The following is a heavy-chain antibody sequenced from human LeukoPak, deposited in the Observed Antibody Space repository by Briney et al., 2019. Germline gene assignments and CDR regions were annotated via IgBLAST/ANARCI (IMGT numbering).Heavy chain of an antibody. Sequence: PGGSLRLSCAASGFSSSNYEMNWVRQAPGKGLEWVSYISSSGSVMSYADSVKGRFTISRDNAKNSLYLQMNSLRAEDTAVYYCARDVEPDAFDIWGQGTMVTVSS. CDR1: GFSSSNYE. J-gene: IGHJ3*02. CDR3: ARDVEPDAFDI. V-gene: IGHV3-48*03. D-gene: IGHD1-1*01. CDR2: ISSSGSVM.